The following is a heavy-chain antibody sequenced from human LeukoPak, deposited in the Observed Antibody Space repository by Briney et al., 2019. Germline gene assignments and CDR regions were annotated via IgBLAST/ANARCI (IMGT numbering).Heavy chain of an antibody. CDR2: IKSNSDGGTT. Sequence: GGSLRLSCAASGFPFNNARMRWVRQAPGKGLEWVGRIKSNSDGGTTDYAAPVKGRFITSRDDSKNTLYLHMNSLKSEDTAMYYCTTDGYMISHTFDFWGQGTMVTVSS. J-gene: IGHJ3*01. V-gene: IGHV3-15*01. CDR3: TTDGYMISHTFDF. D-gene: IGHD5-18*01. CDR1: GFPFNNAR.